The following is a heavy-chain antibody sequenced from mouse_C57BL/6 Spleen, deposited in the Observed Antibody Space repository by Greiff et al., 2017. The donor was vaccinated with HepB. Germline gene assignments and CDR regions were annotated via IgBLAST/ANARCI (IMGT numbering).Heavy chain of an antibody. D-gene: IGHD1-1*01. CDR2: INPSNGGT. V-gene: IGHV1-53*01. CDR3: ARFYYGSSYWYLDV. CDR1: GYTFTSYW. J-gene: IGHJ1*03. Sequence: QVQLKQPGTELVKPGASVKLSCKASGYTFTSYWMHWVKQRPGQGLEWIGNINPSNGGTNYNEKFKSKATLTVDKSSSTAYMQLSSLTSEDSAVYYCARFYYGSSYWYLDVWGTGTTVTGSS.